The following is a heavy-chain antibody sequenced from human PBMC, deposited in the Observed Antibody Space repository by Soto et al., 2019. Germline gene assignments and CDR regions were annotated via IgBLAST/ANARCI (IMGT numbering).Heavy chain of an antibody. D-gene: IGHD3-10*01. J-gene: IGHJ3*02. CDR1: GFTFSSYG. CDR3: AKEPPGPMVRGVRAFDI. V-gene: IGHV3-30*18. CDR2: ISYDGSNK. Sequence: GGSLRLSCAASGFTFSSYGMHWVRQAPGKGLEWVAVISYDGSNKYYADSVKGRFTISRDNSKNTLYLQMNSLRAEDTAVYYCAKEPPGPMVRGVRAFDIWGQGTMVTVSS.